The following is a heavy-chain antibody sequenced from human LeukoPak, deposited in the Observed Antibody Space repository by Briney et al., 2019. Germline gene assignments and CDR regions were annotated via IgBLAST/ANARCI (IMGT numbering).Heavy chain of an antibody. V-gene: IGHV1-2*02. CDR1: GYTFTGYS. Sequence: ASVKVSCKASGYTFTGYSIYWVRQTPGQKLEWMGWINPKTGTANSAQKFQGRVTMTRDTSISTAYMELSRLRSDDTAVYYCARDKRYYGSGSYPDYWGQGTLVAVSS. J-gene: IGHJ4*02. CDR2: INPKTGTA. D-gene: IGHD3-10*01. CDR3: ARDKRYYGSGSYPDY.